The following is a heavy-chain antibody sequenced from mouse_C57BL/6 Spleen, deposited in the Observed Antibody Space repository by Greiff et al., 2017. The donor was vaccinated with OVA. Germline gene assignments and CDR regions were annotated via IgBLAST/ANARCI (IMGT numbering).Heavy chain of an antibody. D-gene: IGHD1-1*01. CDR3: ARNYYGSSYEAMDY. CDR2: IYPGGGDT. V-gene: IGHV1-80*01. Sequence: QVQLQQSGAELVKPGASVKISCKASGYAFSSYWMNWVKQRPGKGLEWIGQIYPGGGDTNYNGKFKGKATLTADKSSSTAYMQLSSLTSEDSAVYFCARNYYGSSYEAMDYWGQGTSVTVSS. CDR1: GYAFSSYW. J-gene: IGHJ4*01.